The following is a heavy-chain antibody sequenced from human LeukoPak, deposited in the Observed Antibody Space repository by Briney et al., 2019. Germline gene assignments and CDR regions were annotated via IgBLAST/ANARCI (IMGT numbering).Heavy chain of an antibody. D-gene: IGHD4-17*01. J-gene: IGHJ3*02. Sequence: SETLSLTCTVSGGSISSYYWSWIRQPAGKGLEWIGRIYTSGTTHYNPSLKSRVTMSVDTSKNQFSLKLSSVTAADTAVYYCARGPHWVTGDYDAFDIWGQGTMVTVSS. V-gene: IGHV4-4*07. CDR1: GGSISSYY. CDR3: ARGPHWVTGDYDAFDI. CDR2: IYTSGTT.